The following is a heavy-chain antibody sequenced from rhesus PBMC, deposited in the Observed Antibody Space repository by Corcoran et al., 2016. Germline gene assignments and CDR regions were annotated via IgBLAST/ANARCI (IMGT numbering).Heavy chain of an antibody. Sequence: VTVVPFGDEVNSLGGPLRIHCRTPLYRVPTSSRSGAGVDCGNGREGSGEIGRSTVNTSYNPAFKGRVTISADKSKSPSYLKRSRLKAADTAAYYCARLHGYYPGLGYWGQGVLVTVSS. CDR1: LYRVPTSS. CDR3: ARLHGYYPGLGY. J-gene: IGHJ4*01. D-gene: IGHD3-28*01. V-gene: IGHV5-20*01. CDR2: IGRSTVNT.